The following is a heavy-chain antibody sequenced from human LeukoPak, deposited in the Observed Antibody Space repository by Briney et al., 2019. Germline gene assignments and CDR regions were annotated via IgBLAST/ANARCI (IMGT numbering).Heavy chain of an antibody. V-gene: IGHV3-23*01. J-gene: IGHJ4*02. CDR1: GFTFSSYA. CDR3: AKSRSGSANWALQIFDN. CDR2: ISCSGGST. D-gene: IGHD1-1*01. Sequence: GGSLRLSCAASGFTFSSYAMSWVRQAPGKGLEWVSAISCSGGSTYYADSVKGRFTISRDNSKNTLYLQMNSLRAEDTAVYFCAKSRSGSANWALQIFDNWGQGTLVTVSS.